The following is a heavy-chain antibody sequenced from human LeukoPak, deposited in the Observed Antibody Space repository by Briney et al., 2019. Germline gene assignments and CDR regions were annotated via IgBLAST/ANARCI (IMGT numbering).Heavy chain of an antibody. Sequence: SETLSLTCTASGGSISSDYWSWIRQPPGKGLEWIGYIYYRGSTNYNPSLKSRVTISVDTSKNQFSLKLSSVTAADTAVYYCARLSGYSSGHYYSDYWGQGALVTVSS. J-gene: IGHJ4*02. CDR3: ARLSGYSSGHYYSDY. D-gene: IGHD3-22*01. V-gene: IGHV4-59*01. CDR1: GGSISSDY. CDR2: IYYRGST.